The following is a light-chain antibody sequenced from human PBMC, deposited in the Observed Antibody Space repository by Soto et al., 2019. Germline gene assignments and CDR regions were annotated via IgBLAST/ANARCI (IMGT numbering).Light chain of an antibody. V-gene: IGKV3-20*01. CDR2: GAS. J-gene: IGKJ1*01. CDR1: QSVSSTF. CDR3: QQFDSSVT. Sequence: EIVLTQSPGSLSLSPGERATLSCRASQSVSSTFFAWYQQRPGQAPRLLTYGASSRATGIPERFSGSGSGTDFTLAISRLEHEDFAVYDCQQFDSSVTFGQGTKVEIK.